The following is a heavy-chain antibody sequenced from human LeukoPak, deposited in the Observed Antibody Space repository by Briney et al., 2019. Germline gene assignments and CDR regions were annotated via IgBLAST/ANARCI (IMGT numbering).Heavy chain of an antibody. CDR1: GGSISSGGYY. Sequence: SETLSLTCTVSGGSISSGGYYWSWIRQHPGKGLEWIGYIYYSGSTYYNPSLKSRVTISVDTSKNQFSLKLSSVIAADTAVYYCARTLDGIFGYWGQGTLVTVSS. CDR2: IYYSGST. V-gene: IGHV4-31*03. J-gene: IGHJ4*02. CDR3: ARTLDGIFGY. D-gene: IGHD1-14*01.